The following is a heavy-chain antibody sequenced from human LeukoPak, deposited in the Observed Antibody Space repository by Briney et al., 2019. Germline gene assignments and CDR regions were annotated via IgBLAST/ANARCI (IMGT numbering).Heavy chain of an antibody. CDR2: ISAYNGNT. Sequence: ASVKVSCKTSGYTFTGLGLYIHWVRQAPGQGLEWMGWISAYNGNTNYAQKLQGRVTMTTDTSTSTAYMELRSLRSDDTAVYYCARENVDDFWSGPSRRFDYWGQGTLVTVSS. J-gene: IGHJ4*02. CDR3: ARENVDDFWSGPSRRFDY. CDR1: GYTFTGLGLY. V-gene: IGHV1-18*04. D-gene: IGHD3-3*01.